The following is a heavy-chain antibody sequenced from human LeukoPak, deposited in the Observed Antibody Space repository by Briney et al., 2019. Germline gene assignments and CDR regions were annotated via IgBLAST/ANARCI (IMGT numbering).Heavy chain of an antibody. CDR2: MNPNSGNT. V-gene: IGHV1-8*01. Sequence: GASVKVSCKASGYTFTSYDINWVRQATGQGLEWMGWMNPNSGNTGYAQKFQGRVAMTRNTSISTAYMELSSLRSEDTAVYYCARDSSGWYNWFDPWGQGTLVTVSS. D-gene: IGHD6-19*01. CDR1: GYTFTSYD. J-gene: IGHJ5*02. CDR3: ARDSSGWYNWFDP.